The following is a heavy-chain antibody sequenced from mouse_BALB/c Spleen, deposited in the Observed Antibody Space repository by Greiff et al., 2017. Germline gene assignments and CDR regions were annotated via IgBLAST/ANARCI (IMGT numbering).Heavy chain of an antibody. Sequence: VQLKESGPGLVKPSQSLSLTCSVTGYSITSGYYWNWIRQFPGNKLEWMGYISYDGSNNYNPSLKNRISITRDTSKNQFFLKLNSVTTEDTATYYCARDNYGSSYAMDYWGQGTSVTVSS. V-gene: IGHV3-6*02. D-gene: IGHD1-1*01. CDR1: GYSITSGYY. CDR3: ARDNYGSSYAMDY. CDR2: ISYDGSN. J-gene: IGHJ4*01.